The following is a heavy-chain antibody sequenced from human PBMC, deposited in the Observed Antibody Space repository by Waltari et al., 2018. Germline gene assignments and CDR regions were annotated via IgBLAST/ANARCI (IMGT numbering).Heavy chain of an antibody. J-gene: IGHJ3*02. CDR1: GGSISSGGYS. D-gene: IGHD3-22*01. CDR3: ARDLYYYDSSGYYQGAFDI. CDR2: IYHSGST. Sequence: QVQLQESGPGLVKPSQTLSLTCTVSGGSISSGGYSWIWIRQHPGKGLEWIGYIYHSGSTYYNPSLKSRVTISVDRSKNQFSLKLSSVTAADTAVYYCARDLYYYDSSGYYQGAFDIWGQGTMVTVSS. V-gene: IGHV4-30-2*01.